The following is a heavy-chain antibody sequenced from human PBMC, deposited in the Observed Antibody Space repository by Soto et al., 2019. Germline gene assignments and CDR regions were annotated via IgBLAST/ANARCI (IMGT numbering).Heavy chain of an antibody. Sequence: ESLSLTCAVYGGSFSGYYWSWIRQPPGKGLEWIGEINHSGSTNYNPSLKSRVTISVDTSKNQFSLKLSSVTAADTAVYYCARSRAYYDFWSGYYPTRSIDYWGQGTLVTVSS. CDR3: ARSRAYYDFWSGYYPTRSIDY. CDR2: INHSGST. CDR1: GGSFSGYY. V-gene: IGHV4-34*01. J-gene: IGHJ4*02. D-gene: IGHD3-3*01.